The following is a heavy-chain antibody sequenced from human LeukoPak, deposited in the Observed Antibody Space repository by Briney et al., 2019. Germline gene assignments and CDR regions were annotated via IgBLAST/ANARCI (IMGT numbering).Heavy chain of an antibody. CDR1: GFTFTSDS. D-gene: IGHD2-2*01. Sequence: GGSLRLSCAASGFTFTSDSMSWVRQALGKGLWWVSSIRGSISDVYYADSGKGRVTISTDNAKNSLYLQMNSLRAEDTAVYYCARGGGGYCSSTRCGNWFDPWGQGTLVTVPS. CDR2: IRGSISDV. J-gene: IGHJ5*02. CDR3: ARGGGGYCSSTRCGNWFDP. V-gene: IGHV3-21*01.